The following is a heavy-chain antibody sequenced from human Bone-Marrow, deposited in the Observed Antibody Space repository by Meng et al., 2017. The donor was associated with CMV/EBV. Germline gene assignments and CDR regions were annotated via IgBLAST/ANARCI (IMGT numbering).Heavy chain of an antibody. CDR1: GFTFSSYW. CDR2: IKQDGSEK. D-gene: IGHD1-26*01. Sequence: GESLKISCAASGFTFSSYWMSWVRQAPGKGLEWVANIKQDGSEKYYVDSVKGRFTISRDNAKNSLYLQMNSLRAEDTAVYYCAKTLSGSYFYYYGLDVWGQGTTVTVSS. CDR3: AKTLSGSYFYYYGLDV. J-gene: IGHJ6*02. V-gene: IGHV3-7*01.